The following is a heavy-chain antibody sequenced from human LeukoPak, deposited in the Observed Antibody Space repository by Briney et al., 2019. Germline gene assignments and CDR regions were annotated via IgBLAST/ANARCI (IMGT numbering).Heavy chain of an antibody. V-gene: IGHV4-38-2*02. D-gene: IGHD6-13*01. J-gene: IGHJ4*02. Sequence: PSETLSLICTVSGYSISTGYYWDWIRQPPGKGLEWIGTFYHSGSTNYNPSLKSRVTISVDTSKNQFSLKLSSVTAADTAVYYCASLPYSSSWYYFDYWGQGTLVTVSS. CDR3: ASLPYSSSWYYFDY. CDR2: FYHSGST. CDR1: GYSISTGYY.